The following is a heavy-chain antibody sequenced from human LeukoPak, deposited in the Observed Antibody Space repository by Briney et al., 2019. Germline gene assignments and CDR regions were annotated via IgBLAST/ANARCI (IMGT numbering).Heavy chain of an antibody. D-gene: IGHD3-10*01. J-gene: IGHJ4*02. Sequence: GGSLRLSCAASGFTFSSYGMHWVRQAPGKGLEWVAVISYDGSNKYYADSVKGRFTISRDNSKNTLYLQMNSPRAEDTAVYYCAKWAYYGSGSYYDYWGQGTLVTVSS. CDR2: ISYDGSNK. CDR1: GFTFSSYG. V-gene: IGHV3-30*18. CDR3: AKWAYYGSGSYYDY.